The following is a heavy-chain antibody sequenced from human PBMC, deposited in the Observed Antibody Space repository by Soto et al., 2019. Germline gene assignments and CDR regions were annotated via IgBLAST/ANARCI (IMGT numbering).Heavy chain of an antibody. CDR3: GKVLVGATGHTDSDS. Sequence: SETLSLTCTVSGGSIYRSGYYWGWIRQPPGRGLEWIGNTDYNGVTYSNPSLKSRVTISRDTSKNQFSLKLTSVTAADTALYYCGKVLVGATGHTDSDSWGPGTLVTVSS. D-gene: IGHD2-15*01. CDR2: TDYNGVT. V-gene: IGHV4-39*01. J-gene: IGHJ4*02. CDR1: GGSIYRSGYY.